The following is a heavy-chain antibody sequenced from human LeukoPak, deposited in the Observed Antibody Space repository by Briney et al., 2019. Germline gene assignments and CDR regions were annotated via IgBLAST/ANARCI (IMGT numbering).Heavy chain of an antibody. J-gene: IGHJ4*02. CDR1: GYTFTGYY. D-gene: IGHD3-22*01. Sequence: GASVKVSCKASGYTFTGYYMHWVRQAPGQGLEWMGRINPNSGGTNYAQKFQGRVTMTRDTSISTAYMELSRLRSDDTAVYYCARPAPYCDSSGYYLYYFDYWGQGTLVTVSS. V-gene: IGHV1-2*06. CDR2: INPNSGGT. CDR3: ARPAPYCDSSGYYLYYFDY.